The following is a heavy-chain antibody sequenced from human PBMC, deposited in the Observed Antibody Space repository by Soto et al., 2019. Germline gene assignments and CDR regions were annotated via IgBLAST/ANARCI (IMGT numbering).Heavy chain of an antibody. CDR3: ARRGSGSYYDY. D-gene: IGHD1-26*01. Sequence: EVQLLESGGGLVQPGGSLRLSCAASGFTFSSYAMRWVRQAPGKGLEWVSAISGSGDSTYYADSVKGRFTVSRDNSKNTLNLQMNSLRAEDTDVYYCARRGSGSYYDYLGQGTLVTVSS. V-gene: IGHV3-23*01. CDR1: GFTFSSYA. CDR2: ISGSGDST. J-gene: IGHJ4*02.